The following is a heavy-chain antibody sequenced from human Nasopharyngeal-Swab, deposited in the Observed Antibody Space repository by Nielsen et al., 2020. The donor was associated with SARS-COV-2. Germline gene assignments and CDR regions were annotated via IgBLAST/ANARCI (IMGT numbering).Heavy chain of an antibody. D-gene: IGHD4-17*01. Sequence: QTHSLTRAISGDSDSSSSAAWNWIRQSPSRGLEWLGRTYYRSKWYNDYAVSVKSRITINPDTSKNQFSLHLNSVTPEDTAVYYCARARGAYGDYYFYYYSDVWGKGTTVTVS. J-gene: IGHJ6*03. CDR2: TYYRSKWYN. CDR1: GDSDSSSSAA. V-gene: IGHV6-1*01. CDR3: ARARGAYGDYYFYYYSDV.